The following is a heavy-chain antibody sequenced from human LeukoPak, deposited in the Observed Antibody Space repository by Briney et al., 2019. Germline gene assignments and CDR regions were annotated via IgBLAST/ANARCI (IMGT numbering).Heavy chain of an antibody. J-gene: IGHJ3*02. CDR2: INTNTGNP. V-gene: IGHV7-4-1*02. Sequence: ASVKVSCKASGYTFTSYAMNWVRQAPGQGLEWMGWINTNTGNPTYAQGFTGRFVFSLDTSVSTAYLQISSLKAEDTAVYYCARDSGKAYCSGGSCYVSTAAFDIWGQGTMVTVSS. D-gene: IGHD2-15*01. CDR3: ARDSGKAYCSGGSCYVSTAAFDI. CDR1: GYTFTSYA.